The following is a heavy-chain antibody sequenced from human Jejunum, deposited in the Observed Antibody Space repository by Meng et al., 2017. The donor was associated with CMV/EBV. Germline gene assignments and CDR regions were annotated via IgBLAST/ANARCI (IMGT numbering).Heavy chain of an antibody. Sequence: AGSGFTLSSYAMSWVRQAQGKGLEWVSAISGSGGTTYYADSVKGRFTISRDNSKNTLYLQMNSLRAEDTAVYYCAKEFNYGDYFDYWGQGTLVTVSS. D-gene: IGHD4-17*01. V-gene: IGHV3-23*01. J-gene: IGHJ4*02. CDR2: ISGSGGTT. CDR3: AKEFNYGDYFDY. CDR1: GFTLSSYA.